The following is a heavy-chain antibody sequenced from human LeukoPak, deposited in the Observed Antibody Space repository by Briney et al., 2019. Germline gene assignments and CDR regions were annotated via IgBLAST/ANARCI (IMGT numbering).Heavy chain of an antibody. CDR3: ARERYDYVWGSYRKSSDNWFDP. J-gene: IGHJ5*02. Sequence: NPSQTLSLTCTVSGGSISSGSYYWSWIRQPAGKGLEWIGRIYTSGSSNYNPSLKSRVTTSVDTSKNQFSLKLSSVTAADTAVYYCARERYDYVWGSYRKSSDNWFDPWGQGTLVTVSS. CDR1: GGSISSGSYY. V-gene: IGHV4-61*02. D-gene: IGHD3-16*02. CDR2: IYTSGSS.